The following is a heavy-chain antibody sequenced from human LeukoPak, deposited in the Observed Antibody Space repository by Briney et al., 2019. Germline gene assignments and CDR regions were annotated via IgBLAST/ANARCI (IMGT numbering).Heavy chain of an antibody. V-gene: IGHV3-11*04. J-gene: IGHJ5*02. Sequence: PGGSLRLSCAASGFTFSDYYMSWIRQAPGKGLEWVSYISSSGSTIYYADSVKGRFTISRDNAKNSLYLQMNNLRAEDTAVYYCARVVAAAPGLGVYWFDPWGQGTLVTVSS. CDR1: GFTFSDYY. D-gene: IGHD2-2*01. CDR3: ARVVAAAPGLGVYWFDP. CDR2: ISSSGSTI.